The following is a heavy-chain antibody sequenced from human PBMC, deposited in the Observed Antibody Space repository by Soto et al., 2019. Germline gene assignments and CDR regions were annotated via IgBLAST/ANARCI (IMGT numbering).Heavy chain of an antibody. CDR2: IIPIFGTA. CDR1: GGTFSSYA. D-gene: IGHD3-9*01. Sequence: SVKVSCKASGGTFSSYAISWVRQAPGQGLEWMGGIIPIFGTANYAQKFQGRVTITADESTSTAYMELSSLRSEDTAVYYCARGYKEYYDPFDWLFPYYYYGMDVWGQGTTVTGS. J-gene: IGHJ6*02. V-gene: IGHV1-69*13. CDR3: ARGYKEYYDPFDWLFPYYYYGMDV.